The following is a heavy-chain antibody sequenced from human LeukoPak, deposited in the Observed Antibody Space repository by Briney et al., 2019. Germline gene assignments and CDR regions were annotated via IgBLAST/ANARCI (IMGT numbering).Heavy chain of an antibody. Sequence: GESLKISCKGSGYSFTSYWIGWVRQMPGKGLEWMGIIYPGDSDTRHSPSFQGQVTISADKSISTAYLQWSSLKASDTAMYYCARTARNYYDSSGYYGIRYYFDYWAREPWSPSPQ. J-gene: IGHJ4*02. D-gene: IGHD3-22*01. CDR3: ARTARNYYDSSGYYGIRYYFDY. CDR2: IYPGDSDT. CDR1: GYSFTSYW. V-gene: IGHV5-51*01.